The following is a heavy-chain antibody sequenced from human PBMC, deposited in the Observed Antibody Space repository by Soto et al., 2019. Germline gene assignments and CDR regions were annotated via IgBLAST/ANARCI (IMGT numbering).Heavy chain of an antibody. V-gene: IGHV1-69*13. CDR1: GGTFSSYA. CDR2: IIPIFGTA. CDR3: ARDPIGSGYFDY. J-gene: IGHJ4*02. Sequence: RASVKVSCKASGGTFSSYAISWVRQAPGQGLEWMGGIIPIFGTANYAQKFQGRVTITADESTSTAYMELSSLRSEDTAVYYCARDPIGSGYFDYWGQGTLVTVSS.